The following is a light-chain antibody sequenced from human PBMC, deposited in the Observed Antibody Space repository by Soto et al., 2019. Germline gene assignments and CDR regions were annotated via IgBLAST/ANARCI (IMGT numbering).Light chain of an antibody. CDR2: AAS. CDR3: LQHHSYPRT. J-gene: IGKJ1*01. V-gene: IGKV1-6*01. Sequence: AIQVTQSPSSLSASVGDRVTITCRASQAIRNDLGWYQQEPGKAPKLLIYAASSLQSGVPSRFSGSGSGTDFSLTISSLQPEDFATYYCLQHHSYPRTFGQGTKVDIK. CDR1: QAIRND.